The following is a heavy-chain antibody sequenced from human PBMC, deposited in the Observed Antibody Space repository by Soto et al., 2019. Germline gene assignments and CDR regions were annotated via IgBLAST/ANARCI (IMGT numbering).Heavy chain of an antibody. Sequence: GSLRLSCAASGLSFSSYWMSWVRQAPGKGLEWVANIKQDGSEKYYVDSVKGRFTISRDNAKKSLYLQMNSLRAEDTAVYYCASGDSSGWYNYWGQGTLVTVSS. J-gene: IGHJ4*02. CDR3: ASGDSSGWYNY. D-gene: IGHD6-19*01. CDR2: IKQDGSEK. CDR1: GLSFSSYW. V-gene: IGHV3-7*03.